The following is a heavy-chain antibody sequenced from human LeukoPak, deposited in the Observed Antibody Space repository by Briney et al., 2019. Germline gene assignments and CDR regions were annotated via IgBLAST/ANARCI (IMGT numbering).Heavy chain of an antibody. CDR1: GFTFSSYA. CDR3: ARRSYYDLDYFVY. CDR2: ITTSGGST. Sequence: PGGSLRLSCAASGFTFSSYAMSWVRQAPGKGLEWVSTITTSGGSTYYADSVKGRFTISRDNSKNTLYLQMNSLRAEDTAVYYCARRSYYDLDYFVYWGQGTLVTVSS. D-gene: IGHD1-26*01. J-gene: IGHJ4*02. V-gene: IGHV3-23*01.